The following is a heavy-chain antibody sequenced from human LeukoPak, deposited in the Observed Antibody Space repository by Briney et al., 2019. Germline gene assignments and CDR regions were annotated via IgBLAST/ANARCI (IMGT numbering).Heavy chain of an antibody. Sequence: PSETLSLTCTVSGGSISSGDYYWSWIRQPPGKGLEWIGYIYYSGSTYYNPSLKSRVTISVDTSKNQFSLKLSSVTAADTAVYYCARDTGDYGGEVFDYWGQGTLVTVSS. D-gene: IGHD4-23*01. J-gene: IGHJ4*02. CDR1: GGSISSGDYY. V-gene: IGHV4-30-4*01. CDR3: ARDTGDYGGEVFDY. CDR2: IYYSGST.